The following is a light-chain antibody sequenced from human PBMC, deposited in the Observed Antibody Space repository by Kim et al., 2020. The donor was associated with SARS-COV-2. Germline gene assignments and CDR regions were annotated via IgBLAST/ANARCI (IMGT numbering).Light chain of an antibody. CDR3: SSYTSSSTGV. V-gene: IGLV2-14*03. CDR1: SSDVGGYNY. J-gene: IGLJ2*01. Sequence: GQSITISHTGTSSDVGGYNYVSWYQQHPGKAPKLMIYDVSNRPSGVSNRFSGSKSGNTASLTISGLQAEDEADYYCSSYTSSSTGVFGGGTQLTVL. CDR2: DVS.